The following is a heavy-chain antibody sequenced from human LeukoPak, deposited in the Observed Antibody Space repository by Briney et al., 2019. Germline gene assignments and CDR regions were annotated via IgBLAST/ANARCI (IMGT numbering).Heavy chain of an antibody. Sequence: PGGPLRVSCAASGFTFSSYSMNWVRPAPGKGLEWVSSISSSSSYIYYADSVKGRFTISRDNAKNSLYLQMNSLMAEDTAVYYCAREPRYYYGMDVWGKGTTVTVSS. CDR1: GFTFSSYS. CDR3: AREPRYYYGMDV. CDR2: ISSSSSYI. J-gene: IGHJ6*04. V-gene: IGHV3-21*01.